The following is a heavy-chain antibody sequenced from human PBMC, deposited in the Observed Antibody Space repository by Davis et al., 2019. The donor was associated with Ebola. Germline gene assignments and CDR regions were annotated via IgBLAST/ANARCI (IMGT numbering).Heavy chain of an antibody. D-gene: IGHD6-6*01. Sequence: PQSLSPTCLVSADSLTSRSHYCGWTRQPPVNGLEYIWLISYGGTTPYNPSLKSRVTISVDTSRDQFSLKLTSVTAADTAVYYCARRLGAGRPYFDYWGQGALVTVSS. J-gene: IGHJ4*02. CDR2: ISYGGTT. CDR3: ARRLGAGRPYFDY. V-gene: IGHV4-39*01. CDR1: ADSLTSRSHY.